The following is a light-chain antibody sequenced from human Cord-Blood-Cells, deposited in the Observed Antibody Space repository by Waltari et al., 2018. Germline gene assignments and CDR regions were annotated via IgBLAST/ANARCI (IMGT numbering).Light chain of an antibody. CDR3: MQALQTAWT. Sequence: DIVMTQSPLSLPVTPGEPASISCRSSQSLLHRNGYNYLDWYLKKPGQSPQLLIYLGSNRASGVPDRFSGSGSGTEFTLRISRVEAEYVGVYYCMQALQTAWTFGQGTKVEIK. V-gene: IGKV2-28*01. CDR2: LGS. J-gene: IGKJ1*01. CDR1: QSLLHRNGYNY.